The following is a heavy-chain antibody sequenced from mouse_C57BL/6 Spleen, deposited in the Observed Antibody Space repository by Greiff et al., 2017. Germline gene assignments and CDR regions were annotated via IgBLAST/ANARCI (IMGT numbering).Heavy chain of an antibody. V-gene: IGHV1-69*01. CDR3: ARGDYGSGGDY. D-gene: IGHD1-1*01. Sequence: QVQLQQPGAELVMPGASVKLSCKASGYTFTSYWMHWVKQRPGQGLEWIGEIDPADSYTNYNQKFKGKSTLTVDKSSSTAYMQLSSLTSEDSAVYYGARGDYGSGGDYWGQGTSVTVAS. CDR2: IDPADSYT. CDR1: GYTFTSYW. J-gene: IGHJ4*01.